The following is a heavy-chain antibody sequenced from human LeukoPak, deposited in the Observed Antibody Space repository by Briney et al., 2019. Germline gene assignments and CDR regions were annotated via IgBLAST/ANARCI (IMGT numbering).Heavy chain of an antibody. CDR2: IYYSGST. CDR1: GGSISSYY. V-gene: IGHV4-59*08. J-gene: IGHJ4*02. D-gene: IGHD5-12*01. Sequence: SETLSLTCTVSGGSISSYYWSWIRQPPGKGLEWIGYIYYSGSTYYNPSLKSRVTISVDTSKNQFSLKLSSVTAADTAVYYCARVYSGYRFDYWGQGTLVTVSS. CDR3: ARVYSGYRFDY.